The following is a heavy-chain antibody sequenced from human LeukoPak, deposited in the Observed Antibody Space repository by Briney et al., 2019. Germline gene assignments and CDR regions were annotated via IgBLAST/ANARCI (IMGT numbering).Heavy chain of an antibody. CDR2: IIPVLGTT. Sequence: GASVKVSCKASGGTFSSYAISWVRQAPGQGLGWMGRIIPVLGTTNYAQKFQGRVTITADKSTSTAYMELSSLRSEDTAVYYCASTTHSSSWYLDYWGQGTLVTVSS. D-gene: IGHD6-13*01. J-gene: IGHJ4*02. CDR1: GGTFSSYA. V-gene: IGHV1-69*04. CDR3: ASTTHSSSWYLDY.